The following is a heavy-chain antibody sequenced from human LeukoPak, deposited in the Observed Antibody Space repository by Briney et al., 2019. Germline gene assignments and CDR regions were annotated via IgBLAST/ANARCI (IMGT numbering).Heavy chain of an antibody. CDR1: GYTFTSYY. Sequence: GASVKVSCKASGYTFTSYYMHWVRQAPGQGLEWMGIINPSGGSTSYAQKFQGRVTMTRDTSTSTVYMELSSLRSEDTGVYYCACSPPPFLEWSGPFCEHWGQGTLVTVSS. V-gene: IGHV1-46*01. J-gene: IGHJ1*01. D-gene: IGHD3-3*02. CDR2: INPSGGST. CDR3: ACSPPPFLEWSGPFCEH.